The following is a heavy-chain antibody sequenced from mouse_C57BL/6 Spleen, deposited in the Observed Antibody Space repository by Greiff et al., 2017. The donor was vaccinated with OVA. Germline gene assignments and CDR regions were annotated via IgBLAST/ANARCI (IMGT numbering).Heavy chain of an antibody. V-gene: IGHV1-82*01. CDR3: ARSRLEYFDY. CDR2: IYPGDGDT. CDR1: GYAFSSSW. J-gene: IGHJ2*01. Sequence: VQLQQSGPELVKPGASVKISCKASGYAFSSSWMNWVKQRPGKGLEWIGRIYPGDGDTNYNGKFKGKATLTADKSSSTAYMQLSSLTSEDSAVYFCARSRLEYFDYWGQGTTLTVSS.